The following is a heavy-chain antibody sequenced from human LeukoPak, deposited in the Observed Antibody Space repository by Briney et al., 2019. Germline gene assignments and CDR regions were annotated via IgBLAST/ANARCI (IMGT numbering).Heavy chain of an antibody. CDR1: GFTFSDYD. J-gene: IGHJ4*02. Sequence: GGSLRLSCTASGFTFSDYDMHWVRQPPGKGLEWVTFIWYDGSDKNCEDSVKGRFTISRDNSKNTLYLQMNSLRAEDTAVYYCARGVDYYENSGTIDYWGLGTLVTVSS. CDR2: IWYDGSDK. V-gene: IGHV3-33*01. CDR3: ARGVDYYENSGTIDY. D-gene: IGHD3-22*01.